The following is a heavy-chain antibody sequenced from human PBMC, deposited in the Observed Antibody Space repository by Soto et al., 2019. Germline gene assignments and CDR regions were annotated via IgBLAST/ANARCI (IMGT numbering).Heavy chain of an antibody. CDR1: GGTFSSYA. CDR2: IIPIFGTA. Sequence: GASVKVSCKASGGTFSSYAISWVRQAPGQGLEWMGGIIPIFGTANYAQKFQGRVTITADESTSTAYMELSSLRSKDTAVYYCARVPSYDSSGPLDYWGQGTLVTVSS. V-gene: IGHV1-69*13. CDR3: ARVPSYDSSGPLDY. D-gene: IGHD3-22*01. J-gene: IGHJ4*02.